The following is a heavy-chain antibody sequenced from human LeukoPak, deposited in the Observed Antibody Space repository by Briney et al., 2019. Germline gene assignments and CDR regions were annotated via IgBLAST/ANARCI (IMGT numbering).Heavy chain of an antibody. Sequence: SQTLSLTCAISGDSVSSNSAAWNWIRQSPSRGLEWLGRTYYRFKWYNDYAVSVKSRITINPDTSKNQFSLQLNSVTPEDTAVYYCTRAEYYYDSSGYLWYFDYWGQGTLVTVSS. V-gene: IGHV6-1*01. D-gene: IGHD3-22*01. CDR1: GDSVSSNSAA. CDR3: TRAEYYYDSSGYLWYFDY. CDR2: TYYRFKWYN. J-gene: IGHJ4*02.